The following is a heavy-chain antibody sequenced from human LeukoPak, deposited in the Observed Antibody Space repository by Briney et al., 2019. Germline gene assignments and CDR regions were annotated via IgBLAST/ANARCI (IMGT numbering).Heavy chain of an antibody. J-gene: IGHJ4*02. Sequence: GGSLRLSCAASGFTFSSYGMHWVRQAPGKGLEWVAVIWHDGSNKNYADSVKGRFTISRDNSKNTLYLQMNSLRAEDTAVYYCARVADYSNSAHADYWGQGTLVTVSS. D-gene: IGHD4-11*01. CDR1: GFTFSSYG. CDR2: IWHDGSNK. V-gene: IGHV3-33*01. CDR3: ARVADYSNSAHADY.